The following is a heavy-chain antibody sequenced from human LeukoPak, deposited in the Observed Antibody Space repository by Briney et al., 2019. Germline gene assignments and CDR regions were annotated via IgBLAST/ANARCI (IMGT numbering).Heavy chain of an antibody. CDR3: ARGQWLVSHWYFDL. CDR1: GFTLSTYW. V-gene: IGHV3-74*01. J-gene: IGHJ2*01. D-gene: IGHD6-19*01. CDR2: INSDGSRT. Sequence: GGSLRLSCAASGFTLSTYWMHWVRQAPGKGLVLVVRINSDGSRTNYADSVKGRFTISRDNAKNTLYLQMNSLRAEDTAVYYCARGQWLVSHWYFDLWGRGTLVTVSS.